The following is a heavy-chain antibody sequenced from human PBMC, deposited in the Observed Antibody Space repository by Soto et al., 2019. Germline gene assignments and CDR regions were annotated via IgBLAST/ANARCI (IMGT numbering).Heavy chain of an antibody. Sequence: SETLSLTCTVSGGSISSYYWSWIRQPPGKGLEWIGYIYYSGSTNYNPSLKSRVTISVDTSKNQFSLKLSSVTAADTAVYYCARSEAPDSIFDYWGQGTLVTVSS. D-gene: IGHD2-21*01. J-gene: IGHJ4*02. CDR2: IYYSGST. CDR3: ARSEAPDSIFDY. V-gene: IGHV4-59*08. CDR1: GGSISSYY.